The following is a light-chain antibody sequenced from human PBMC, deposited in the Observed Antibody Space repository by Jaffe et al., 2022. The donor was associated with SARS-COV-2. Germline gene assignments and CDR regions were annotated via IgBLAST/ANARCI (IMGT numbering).Light chain of an antibody. CDR2: GVS. Sequence: EILLTQSPDTLSLSPGERATLSCRASQSVSNNYLAWYQQKSGQAPRLLIYGVSSRATGIPDRFSGSGSGTDFTLTISRLEPEDFAVYYCQQYVTVVETFGQGTKLEIK. V-gene: IGKV3-20*01. CDR1: QSVSNNY. J-gene: IGKJ1*01. CDR3: QQYVTVVET.